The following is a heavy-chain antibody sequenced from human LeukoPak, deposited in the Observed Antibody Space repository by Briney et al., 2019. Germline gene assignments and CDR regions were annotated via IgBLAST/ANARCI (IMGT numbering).Heavy chain of an antibody. V-gene: IGHV4-39*02. CDR1: GGSISSSSYY. CDR2: IYYSGST. CDR3: ARDHIVVVPAAPPSWFDP. Sequence: SETLSLTCTVSGGSISSSSYYWGWIRQPPGKGLEWIGSIYYSGSTYYNPSLKSRVTISVDTSKNQFSLKLSSVTAADTAVYYCARDHIVVVPAAPPSWFDPWGQGTLVTASS. D-gene: IGHD2-2*01. J-gene: IGHJ5*02.